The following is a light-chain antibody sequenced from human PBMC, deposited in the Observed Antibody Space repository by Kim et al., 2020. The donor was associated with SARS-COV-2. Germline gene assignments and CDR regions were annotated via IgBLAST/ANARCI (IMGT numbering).Light chain of an antibody. CDR2: NTD. J-gene: IGLJ2*01. CDR1: TGTLTSGHF. Sequence: GGTVTLTCGSNTGTLTSGHFPYRFQQKPGQAPRALIYNTDYRYSWTPARFSGSLLGGKAALTLSDAQAEDEADYYCLLSYGDTRKIFGGGTQLTVL. CDR3: LLSYGDTRKI. V-gene: IGLV7-46*01.